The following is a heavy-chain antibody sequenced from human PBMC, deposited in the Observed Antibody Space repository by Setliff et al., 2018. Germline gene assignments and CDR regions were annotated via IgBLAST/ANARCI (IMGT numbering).Heavy chain of an antibody. V-gene: IGHV4-4*07. J-gene: IGHJ6*02. Sequence: ASETLSLTCTVSGGSISSYYWSWIRQPAGKGLEWIGHIYIGGSANYNPSLKSRITMSIDTSKNQFSLKLSSVTAADTAVYYCARDAAFGGSSWYYYGMDVWGQGTKVTVSS. CDR3: ARDAAFGGSSWYYYGMDV. D-gene: IGHD6-13*01. CDR1: GGSISSYY. CDR2: IYIGGSA.